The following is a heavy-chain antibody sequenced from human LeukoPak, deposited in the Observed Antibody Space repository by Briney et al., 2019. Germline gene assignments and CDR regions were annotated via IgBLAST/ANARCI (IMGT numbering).Heavy chain of an antibody. V-gene: IGHV1-69*04. J-gene: IGHJ4*02. CDR3: AREGDCSSTSCYGGEGGDY. Sequence: GASVKVSCKAFGGTFSSYAISWVRQAPGQGLEWMGRIIPIFGIANYAQKFQGRVTITADKSTSTAYMELSSLRSEDTAVYYCAREGDCSSTSCYGGEGGDYWGQGTLVTVSS. D-gene: IGHD2-2*01. CDR1: GGTFSSYA. CDR2: IIPIFGIA.